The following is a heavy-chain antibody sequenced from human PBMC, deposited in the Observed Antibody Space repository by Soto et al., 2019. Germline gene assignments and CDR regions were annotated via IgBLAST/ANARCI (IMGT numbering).Heavy chain of an antibody. V-gene: IGHV3-48*03. CDR3: ARDHKGGYYYYGMDV. Sequence: EVQMVESGGGLVQPGGYLRLSCAASGFTFSSYEMNWVRQAPGQVLEWVSYISSSGSTIYYADSVKGRFTISRDNAKNSLYLQMNSLRAEDTAVYYCARDHKGGYYYYGMDVWGQGTTVTVSS. CDR2: ISSSGSTI. CDR1: GFTFSSYE. J-gene: IGHJ6*02.